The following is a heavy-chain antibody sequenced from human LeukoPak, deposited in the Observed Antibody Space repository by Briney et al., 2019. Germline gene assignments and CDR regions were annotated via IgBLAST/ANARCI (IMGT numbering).Heavy chain of an antibody. Sequence: ASVKASCKASGYTFTAYFMHWVRQAPGQGLEWMGRINPNSGGTDYAQKFQGRVTMTRDTSISTAYMELSRLTSDDTAVYYCANSGYDYPYYMDVWGKGTTVTVSS. CDR3: ANSGYDYPYYMDV. V-gene: IGHV1-2*06. CDR2: INPNSGGT. CDR1: GYTFTAYF. J-gene: IGHJ6*03. D-gene: IGHD5-12*01.